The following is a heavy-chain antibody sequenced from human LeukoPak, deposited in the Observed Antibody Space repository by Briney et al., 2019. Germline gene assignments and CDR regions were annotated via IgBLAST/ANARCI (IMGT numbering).Heavy chain of an antibody. CDR2: ISYDGSEK. CDR3: AREGSSGYYPY. Sequence: GGSLSLSCAASGFTFSSYPMHWVRQAPGKGLEWVAVISYDGSEKHYADPVKGRFTISRDNSKNTLYLQMNSLRAEDTAVYYCAREGSSGYYPYWGQGILVTVSS. CDR1: GFTFSSYP. D-gene: IGHD3-22*01. V-gene: IGHV3-30-3*01. J-gene: IGHJ4*02.